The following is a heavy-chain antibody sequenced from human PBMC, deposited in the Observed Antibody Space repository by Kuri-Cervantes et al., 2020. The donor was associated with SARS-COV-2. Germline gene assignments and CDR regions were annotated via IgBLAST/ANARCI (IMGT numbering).Heavy chain of an antibody. J-gene: IGHJ3*02. D-gene: IGHD3-10*01. CDR2: INHSGST. CDR1: GGSFSGYY. CDR3: ARADVRVKFPMVRGVIGAFDI. V-gene: IGHV4-34*01. Sequence: SETLSLTCAVYGGSFSGYYWSWIRQPPGKGLEWIGEINHSGSTNYNPSLKSRVTISVDTSKNQFSLKLSSVNAADTAVYYCARADVRVKFPMVRGVIGAFDIWGQGTMVTVSS.